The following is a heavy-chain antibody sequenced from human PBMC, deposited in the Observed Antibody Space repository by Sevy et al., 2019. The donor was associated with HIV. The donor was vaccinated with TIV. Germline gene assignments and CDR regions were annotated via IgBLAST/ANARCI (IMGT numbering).Heavy chain of an antibody. V-gene: IGHV3-23*01. CDR1: GFTFSSYA. CDR2: ISGSGGST. Sequence: GGSLRLSCAASGFTFSSYAMSWVRQAPGKGLEWVSAISGSGGSTYYADSVTGRFTISRDNSKNTLYLQMNSLRAEDTAVYYCAKGRAGAYYYYYGMDVWGQGTTVTVSS. J-gene: IGHJ6*02. CDR3: AKGRAGAYYYYYGMDV. D-gene: IGHD6-13*01.